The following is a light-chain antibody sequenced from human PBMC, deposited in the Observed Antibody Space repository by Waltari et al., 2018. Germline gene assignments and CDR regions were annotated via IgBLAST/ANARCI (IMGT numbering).Light chain of an antibody. J-gene: IGKJ2*01. CDR2: VTS. V-gene: IGKV3-15*01. CDR3: QQYNEWPYT. CDR1: KSVGNN. Sequence: ETIMTQSPATLSVSPGETTTLSCRASKSVGNNIAWFQQTPGQAPRLLIYVTSSRSTNIPGRFSGAGSGTDFTLTISGRQSEDFAVYYCQQYNEWPYTFGQGT.